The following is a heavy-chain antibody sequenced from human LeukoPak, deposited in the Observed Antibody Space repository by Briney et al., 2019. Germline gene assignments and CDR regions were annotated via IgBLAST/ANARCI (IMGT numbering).Heavy chain of an antibody. Sequence: GGSLRLPCAASGFIFDDYGMSWVRQAPGKGLEWVSAISGSGGSTYYADSVKGGFTISRDNSKNTLYLQMNSLRAEDTAVYYCAKSSTFYYYYSMDVWGKGTTVTVSS. CDR3: AKSSTFYYYYSMDV. CDR2: ISGSGGST. J-gene: IGHJ6*03. V-gene: IGHV3-23*01. CDR1: GFIFDDYG.